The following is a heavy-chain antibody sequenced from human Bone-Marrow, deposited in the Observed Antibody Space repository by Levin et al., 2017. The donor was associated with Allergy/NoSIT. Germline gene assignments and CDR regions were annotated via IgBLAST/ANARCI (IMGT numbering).Heavy chain of an antibody. V-gene: IGHV3-15*05. CDR1: GFTFSDSW. J-gene: IGHJ5*02. Sequence: GGSLRLSCAASGFTFSDSWMAWVRQTAGKGLEWVGLIKKKADGGTTDYTTHVRGRFTISRDDGRNMLFLQMNSLRVDDTAIYYCATGGHYYGAWGQGTLVTVSS. D-gene: IGHD3-10*01. CDR3: ATGGHYYGA. CDR2: IKKKADGGTT.